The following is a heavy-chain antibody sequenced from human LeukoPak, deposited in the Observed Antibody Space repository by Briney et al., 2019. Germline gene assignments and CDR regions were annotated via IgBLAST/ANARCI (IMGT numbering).Heavy chain of an antibody. CDR1: GFTFSNYW. J-gene: IGHJ4*02. Sequence: GGSLRLSCAASGFTFSNYWMSWVRQAPGKGLEWVANIKQDGSEKYYVDSVKGRFTISRDNAKNSLYLQMNSLRAEDTALYYCARGYCSSSSCYSAGVKDYWGQGTLVTISS. V-gene: IGHV3-7*01. CDR3: ARGYCSSSSCYSAGVKDY. D-gene: IGHD2-2*01. CDR2: IKQDGSEK.